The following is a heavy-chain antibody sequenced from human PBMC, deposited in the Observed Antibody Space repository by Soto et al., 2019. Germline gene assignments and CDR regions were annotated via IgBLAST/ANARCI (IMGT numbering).Heavy chain of an antibody. CDR1: GFTFSSYA. CDR3: AERWVVPAADFDY. Sequence: TGGSLRLSCAASGFTFSSYAMSWVRQAPRKGLEWVSAISGSGGRTYYAYSVKGRFTISRDNSKNTLYLQINSLRAADTPVYYFAERWVVPAADFDYWGQGTLVTVSS. CDR2: ISGSGGRT. D-gene: IGHD2-15*01. J-gene: IGHJ4*02. V-gene: IGHV3-23*01.